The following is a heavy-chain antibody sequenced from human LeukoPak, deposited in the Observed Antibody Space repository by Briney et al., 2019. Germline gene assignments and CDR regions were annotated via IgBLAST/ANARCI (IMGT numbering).Heavy chain of an antibody. CDR1: GFTFSSYG. J-gene: IGHJ4*02. D-gene: IGHD2-2*01. CDR3: AREIGYCSSTSCYGLVDY. Sequence: GRSLRLSCAASGFTFSSYGMPWVRQAPGKGLEWVAVIWYDGSNKYYADSVKGRFTISRDNSKNTLYLQMNSLRAEDTAVYYCAREIGYCSSTSCYGLVDYWGQGTLVTVSS. CDR2: IWYDGSNK. V-gene: IGHV3-33*01.